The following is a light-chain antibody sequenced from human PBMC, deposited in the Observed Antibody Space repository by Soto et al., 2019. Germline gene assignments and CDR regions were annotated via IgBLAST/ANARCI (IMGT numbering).Light chain of an antibody. CDR3: QSYRNFSWT. CDR1: QGISNW. V-gene: IGKV1-5*01. J-gene: IGKJ1*01. Sequence: DIQMTQSPSTLSASIGDRVTIACRASQGISNWLAWYQQKPGKAPKLLIFHASTLESGVPLRFSGSGSGTEFTLTINSLQPDDFATYYCQSYRNFSWTFGQGTKVDIK. CDR2: HAS.